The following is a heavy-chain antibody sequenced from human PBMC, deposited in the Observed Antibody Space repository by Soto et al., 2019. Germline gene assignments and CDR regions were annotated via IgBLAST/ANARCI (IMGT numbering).Heavy chain of an antibody. J-gene: IGHJ5*02. CDR1: GGSIISYC. CDR2: IYDSGGT. CDR3: ARIAPRPFNWFDP. V-gene: IGHV4-59*01. Sequence: SETLSLTCTVSGGSIISYCWSWIRQPPGKGLECIGYIYDSGGTNYNPSLKSRVTISVDTSKNQFSLKLTSVTAADTAVYFCARIAPRPFNWFDPWGQGTLLTVSS. D-gene: IGHD6-6*01.